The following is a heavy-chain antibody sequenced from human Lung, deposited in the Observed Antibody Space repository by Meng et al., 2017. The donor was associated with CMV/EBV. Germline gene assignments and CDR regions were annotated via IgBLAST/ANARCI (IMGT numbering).Heavy chain of an antibody. Sequence: SXXVSXKASGYTFTGYYMHWVRQAPGQGLEWMGWINPNSGGKNYAQKLHGRVTMNRDTSLSTAYMELSRLRYDDTAVYYCARESSNGYIDYWGQGTLVTVAS. J-gene: IGHJ4*02. CDR1: GYTFTGYY. CDR3: ARESSNGYIDY. D-gene: IGHD2-8*01. V-gene: IGHV1-2*02. CDR2: INPNSGGK.